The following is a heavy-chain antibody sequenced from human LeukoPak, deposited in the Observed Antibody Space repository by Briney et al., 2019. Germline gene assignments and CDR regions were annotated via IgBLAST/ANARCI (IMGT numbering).Heavy chain of an antibody. J-gene: IGHJ4*02. CDR2: IYPGDSDT. D-gene: IGHD3-3*01. V-gene: IGHV5-51*01. CDR3: ARPLRFLEWMMFDD. CDR1: GYSFTSYW. Sequence: GESLKISCKGSGYSFTSYWIAWVRQMPGKGLEWMGIIYPGDSDTRYSPSFQGQVTISADKSISTAYLQWSSLRASDTAIYYCARPLRFLEWMMFDDWGQGTLVTVSS.